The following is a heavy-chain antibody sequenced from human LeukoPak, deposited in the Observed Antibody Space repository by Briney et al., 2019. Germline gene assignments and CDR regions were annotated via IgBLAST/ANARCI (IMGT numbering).Heavy chain of an antibody. CDR3: ARRRYFDWLYFDY. V-gene: IGHV1-69*13. J-gene: IGHJ4*02. CDR1: GGTFSSYA. CDR2: IIPIFGTA. Sequence: SVKVSCKASGGTFSSYAISWVRQAPGQGLEWMGGIIPIFGTANYAQKFQGRVAITADESTSTAYMELSSLRSEDTAVYYCARRRYFDWLYFDYWGQGTLVTVSS. D-gene: IGHD3-9*01.